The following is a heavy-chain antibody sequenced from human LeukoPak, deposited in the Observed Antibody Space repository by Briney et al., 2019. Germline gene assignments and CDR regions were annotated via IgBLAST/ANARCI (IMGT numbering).Heavy chain of an antibody. CDR3: ARELEDGYSKGYFDY. D-gene: IGHD5-24*01. Sequence: SVKVSCKASGGTFSSYAISWVRQAPGQGLEWMGGIIPIFGTANYAQKFQGRVTITADESTSTAYMELSSLRSEDTAVYYCARELEDGYSKGYFDYWGQGTLVTVSS. CDR2: IIPIFGTA. CDR1: GGTFSSYA. V-gene: IGHV1-69*13. J-gene: IGHJ4*02.